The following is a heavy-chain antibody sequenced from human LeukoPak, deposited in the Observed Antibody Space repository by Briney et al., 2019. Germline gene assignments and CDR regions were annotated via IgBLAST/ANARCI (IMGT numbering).Heavy chain of an antibody. CDR1: GFTVSSNY. D-gene: IGHD6-19*01. CDR2: IYSGGST. V-gene: IGHV3-66*01. J-gene: IGHJ4*02. CDR3: ARDPSGAYSSGWYLGYYFDY. Sequence: PGGSLRLSCAASGFTVSSNYMSWVRQAPGKGLEWVSVIYSGGSTYYADSVKGRFTISRDNAKNSLYLQMNSLRAEDTAVYYCARDPSGAYSSGWYLGYYFDYWGQGTLVTVSS.